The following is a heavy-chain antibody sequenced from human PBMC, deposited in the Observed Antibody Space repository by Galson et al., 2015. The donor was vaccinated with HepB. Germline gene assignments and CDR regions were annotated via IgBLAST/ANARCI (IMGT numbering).Heavy chain of an antibody. J-gene: IGHJ3*02. D-gene: IGHD3-16*01. CDR1: GGTFSSFS. V-gene: IGHV1-69*02. CDR2: IIPVVDIT. CDR3: AIVFWGAETSYNDAINI. Sequence: SVKVSCKASGGTFSSFSISWVRQAPGQGLEWMGRIIPVVDITNYALNSQGRVTITADASTNTAYMELSSLRSEDTALYYCAIVFWGAETSYNDAINIWGHETLLTGTS.